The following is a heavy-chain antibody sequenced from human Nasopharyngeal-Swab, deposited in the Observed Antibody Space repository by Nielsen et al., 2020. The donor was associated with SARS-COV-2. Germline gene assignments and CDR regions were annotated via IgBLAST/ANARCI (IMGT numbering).Heavy chain of an antibody. V-gene: IGHV4-30-4*01. Sequence: SETLSPTCSVSGASTRGKEYSWNGNRQAPGKGLEWTGFFSHSGTTSYKSSLKSPATISLHKSKSQFSLRLTSVTAADTAIYFCARDSFRGSGFEVWDYYGLDVWGQGTTVIVSS. J-gene: IGHJ6*02. CDR2: FSHSGTT. CDR3: ARDSFRGSGFEVWDYYGLDV. CDR1: GASTRGKEYS. D-gene: IGHD5-12*01.